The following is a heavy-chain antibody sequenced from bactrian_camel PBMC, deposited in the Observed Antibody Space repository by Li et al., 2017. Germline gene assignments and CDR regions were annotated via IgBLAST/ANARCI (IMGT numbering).Heavy chain of an antibody. CDR2: IDRNGRI. J-gene: IGHJ4*01. D-gene: IGHD7*01. CDR1: GYNYTGTG. V-gene: IGHV3S53*01. Sequence: HVQLVESGGASVQAGESLSLSSTTSGYNYTGTGYCMGWYRQAPEKMAENVAVIDRNGRIKYGDSVEGRFTISRDVAKREVYLQMNNLKPGDSGIYYCATGGTGGRGQREQFGGLVYNTWGQGTQVTVS. CDR3: ATGGTGGRGQREQFGGLVYNT.